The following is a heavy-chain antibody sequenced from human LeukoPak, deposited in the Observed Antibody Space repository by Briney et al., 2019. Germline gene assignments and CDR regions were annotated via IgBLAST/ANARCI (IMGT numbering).Heavy chain of an antibody. J-gene: IGHJ3*02. CDR2: LNRGGST. V-gene: IGHV3-53*01. CDR3: ARGSAGAFDI. Sequence: GGSRRLSCAASGFTVSSNYMSWVRQAPGKGLEWVSVLNRGGSTYYADSVKGRFTISRDNSKNTLYLQMNSLRAEDTAVYHCARGSAGAFDIWGQGTMVTVSS. CDR1: GFTVSSNY.